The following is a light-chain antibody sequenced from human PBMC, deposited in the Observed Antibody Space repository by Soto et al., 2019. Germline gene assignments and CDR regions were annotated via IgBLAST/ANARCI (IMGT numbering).Light chain of an antibody. Sequence: QSALTQPRSVSGSPGQSVTISCTGTSSDVGRYDYVSWYQQHPGKAPKLTVYDVTERPSGVPDRFSGSKSGNTASLTISGLQAEDEADYSCCSFAGSYSYVFGTGTKVTVL. CDR1: SSDVGRYDY. J-gene: IGLJ1*01. CDR3: CSFAGSYSYV. V-gene: IGLV2-11*01. CDR2: DVT.